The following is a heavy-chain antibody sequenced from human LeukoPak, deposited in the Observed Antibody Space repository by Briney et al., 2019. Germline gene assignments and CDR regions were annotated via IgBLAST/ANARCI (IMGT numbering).Heavy chain of an antibody. Sequence: GGPLRLSCAASGFSVSSNYMSWVRQAPGKGLEWVSVIYSDGSIYYADSVKGRFTSSRDNSKNTMYLQMNSLRAEDTAVYYCARDSQKGLWGQGTLVTVSS. CDR1: GFSVSSNY. CDR2: IYSDGSI. CDR3: ARDSQKGL. V-gene: IGHV3-66*01. J-gene: IGHJ4*02.